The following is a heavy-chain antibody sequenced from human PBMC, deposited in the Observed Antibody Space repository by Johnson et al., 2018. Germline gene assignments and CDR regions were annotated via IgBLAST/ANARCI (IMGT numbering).Heavy chain of an antibody. CDR3: ARDPASRWAEKGEGFDI. CDR2: IIPIFGTA. J-gene: IGHJ3*02. V-gene: IGHV1-69*01. Sequence: QVQLVESGAEVMKPGSSVKVSCTASGGTFSSYAISWVRQAPGQGLEWMGGIIPIFGTAYYVQKFQGRVTITADEATSTAYMELSNLRSEDAAVYYCARDPASRWAEKGEGFDIWGQGTMGTVSS. CDR1: GGTFSSYA. D-gene: IGHD1-14*01.